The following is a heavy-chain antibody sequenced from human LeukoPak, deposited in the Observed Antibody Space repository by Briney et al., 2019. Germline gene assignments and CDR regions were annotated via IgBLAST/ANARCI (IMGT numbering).Heavy chain of an antibody. V-gene: IGHV3-23*01. CDR1: GFTFSSCA. J-gene: IGHJ4*02. CDR3: AKAYYDSSGYYSFDY. D-gene: IGHD3-22*01. CDR2: ISGSGAST. Sequence: GGSLRLSCAASGFTFSSCAMSWVRQAPGKGLEWVSGISGSGASTYYADSVRSRFTISRDNSKNTLYLQMNSLRAEDTAVYYCAKAYYDSSGYYSFDYWGQGTLVTVSS.